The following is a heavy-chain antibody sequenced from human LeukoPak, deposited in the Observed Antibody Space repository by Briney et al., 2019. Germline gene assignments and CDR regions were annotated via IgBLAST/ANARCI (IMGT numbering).Heavy chain of an antibody. D-gene: IGHD4-11*01. CDR2: ISSSGSTI. Sequence: GGSLRLSCAASGFTFSTYILKWVRQAPGKGLEWVSYISSSGSTIYYADSVKGRFTVSRDNAKNSVYLQMNSLRAEDTAVYYCARDKWLTTTHYFDYWGQGTLVTVSS. CDR3: ARDKWLTTTHYFDY. CDR1: GFTFSTYI. J-gene: IGHJ4*02. V-gene: IGHV3-48*04.